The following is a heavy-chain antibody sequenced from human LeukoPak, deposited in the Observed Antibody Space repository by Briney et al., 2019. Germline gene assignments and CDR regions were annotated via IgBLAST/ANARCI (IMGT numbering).Heavy chain of an antibody. CDR1: GASFTGYY. Sequence: SETLSLTCDVYGASFTGYYWSWIRQSPGKGLEWIGEMNQRGSMNYNPSLKSRVTISVDRSKNQFSLKLSSVTAADTAVYYCARDWGVLRYFDWLLTNPPLYYWGQGTLVTVSS. J-gene: IGHJ4*02. D-gene: IGHD3-9*01. CDR3: ARDWGVLRYFDWLLTNPPLYY. V-gene: IGHV4-34*01. CDR2: MNQRGSM.